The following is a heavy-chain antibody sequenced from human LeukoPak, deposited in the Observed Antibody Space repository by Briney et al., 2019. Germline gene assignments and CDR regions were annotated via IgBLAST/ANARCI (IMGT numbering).Heavy chain of an antibody. CDR1: GGSISSGGYY. CDR3: ARREGTGWFDP. CDR2: IFYSGST. D-gene: IGHD2-8*02. Sequence: SETLSLTCTVSGGSISSGGYYWSWIRQHPGKGLEWIGYIFYSGSTYYNPSPKSRVTISVDTSKNQFSLKLSSVTAADTAVYYCARREGTGWFDPWGQGTLVTVSS. J-gene: IGHJ5*02. V-gene: IGHV4-31*03.